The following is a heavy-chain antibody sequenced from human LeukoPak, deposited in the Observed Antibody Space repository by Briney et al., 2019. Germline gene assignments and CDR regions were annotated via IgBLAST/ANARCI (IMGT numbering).Heavy chain of an antibody. CDR3: ARGLYYDSSGYYYEGFFDY. CDR1: GGSFSGYY. CDR2: INHSGST. V-gene: IGHV4-34*01. J-gene: IGHJ4*02. Sequence: SETLSLTCAVYGGSFSGYYWSWIRQPPGKGLEWIGEINHSGSTNYNPSLKSRVTISVDTSKNQFPLKLSSVTAADTAVYYCARGLYYDSSGYYYEGFFDYWGQGTLVTVSS. D-gene: IGHD3-22*01.